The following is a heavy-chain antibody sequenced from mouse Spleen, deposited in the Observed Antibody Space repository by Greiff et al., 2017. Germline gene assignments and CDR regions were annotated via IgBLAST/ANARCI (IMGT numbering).Heavy chain of an antibody. J-gene: IGHJ4*01. Sequence: EVKLVESGGGLVQPGSSMKLSCTASGFTFSDYYMAWVRQVPEKGLEWVANINYDGSSTYYLDSLKSRFIISRDNAKNILYLQMSSLKSEDTATYYCARDVGYAMDYWGQGTSVTVSS. CDR3: ARDVGYAMDY. CDR2: INYDGSST. V-gene: IGHV5-16*01. CDR1: GFTFSDYY.